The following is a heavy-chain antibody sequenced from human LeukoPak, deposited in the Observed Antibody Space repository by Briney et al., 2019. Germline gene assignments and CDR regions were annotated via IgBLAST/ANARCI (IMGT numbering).Heavy chain of an antibody. D-gene: IGHD1-1*01. CDR3: ARALRTGTTLRACGY. CDR2: INPSGGST. Sequence: ASVKVSCKASGYTFTSYYMHWVRQAPGQGLEWMGIINPSGGSTSYAQKFQGRVTMTRDTSTSTVYMELSSLRSEDTVVYYCARALRTGTTLRACGYWGQGTLVTVSS. J-gene: IGHJ4*02. V-gene: IGHV1-46*01. CDR1: GYTFTSYY.